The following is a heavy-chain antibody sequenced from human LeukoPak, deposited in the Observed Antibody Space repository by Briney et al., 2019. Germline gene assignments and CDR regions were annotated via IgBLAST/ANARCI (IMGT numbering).Heavy chain of an antibody. V-gene: IGHV4-39*01. CDR3: ARQYDYGDYFDY. D-gene: IGHD4-17*01. CDR1: GGSISSSSYY. CDR2: IYYSGNT. J-gene: IGHJ4*02. Sequence: SETLSLTCTVSGGSISSSSYYWGWIRQPPGKGLEWIGSIYYSGNTYYNPVLKSQVTISVDTSKNQCSLKLSSVAAAYTAVYYWARQYDYGDYFDYWGQGTLVTVSS.